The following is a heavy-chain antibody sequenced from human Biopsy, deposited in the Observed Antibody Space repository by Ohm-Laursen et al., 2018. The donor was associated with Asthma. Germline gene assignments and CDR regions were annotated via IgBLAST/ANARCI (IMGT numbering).Heavy chain of an antibody. CDR2: MYHRGTP. CDR1: GDSISSENW. CDR3: ARTFGVASPAAFDV. Sequence: SQTLSLTCSVSGDSISSENWWTWVRQPPGKGLEWIGEMYHRGTPKYNPSLKSRVTMSVDTSKKHFSLKLSSVTAADTAVYYCARTFGVASPAAFDVWGQGTTVTVSS. D-gene: IGHD3-3*01. V-gene: IGHV4/OR15-8*01. J-gene: IGHJ3*01.